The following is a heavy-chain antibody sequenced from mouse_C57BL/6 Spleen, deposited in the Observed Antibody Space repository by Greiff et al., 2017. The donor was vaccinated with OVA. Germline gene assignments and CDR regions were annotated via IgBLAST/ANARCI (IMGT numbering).Heavy chain of an antibody. Sequence: VQLQQSGAELARPGASVKMSCKASGYTFTSYTMHWVKQRPGQGLEWIGFINPSSGYTMSNQKFTDKATLTADKSSSAAYKQPSSLTSEDSAVYYCARGCSSYDWFAYWGQGTLVTVSA. J-gene: IGHJ3*01. D-gene: IGHD1-1*01. CDR1: GYTFTSYT. V-gene: IGHV1-4*01. CDR2: INPSSGYT. CDR3: ARGCSSYDWFAY.